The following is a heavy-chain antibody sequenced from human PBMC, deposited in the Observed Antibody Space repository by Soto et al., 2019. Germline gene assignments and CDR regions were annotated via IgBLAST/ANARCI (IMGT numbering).Heavy chain of an antibody. D-gene: IGHD5-12*01. CDR2: IYYSGST. CDR3: ARGNRGRHSFDY. CDR1: GGSISSGGYY. Sequence: QVQLQESGPGLVKPSQTLSLTCTVSGGSISSGGYYWSWIRQHPGKGLEWMGYIYYSGSTYYNPSLKSRVTISVDTSKNQFSLKLSSVTAADTAVYYCARGNRGRHSFDYWGQGTLVTVSS. J-gene: IGHJ4*02. V-gene: IGHV4-31*03.